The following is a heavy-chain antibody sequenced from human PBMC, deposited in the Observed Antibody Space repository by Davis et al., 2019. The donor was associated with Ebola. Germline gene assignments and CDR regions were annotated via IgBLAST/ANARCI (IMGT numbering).Heavy chain of an antibody. CDR3: ARWASVGY. CDR1: GYTFSNYW. Sequence: GESLKISCSVSGYTFSNYWMSWVRQAPGKGLEWVANMNQDGSAKYYVDSVTGRFTISRDNVKNSLYLQMDSLRAEDTAVYYCARWASVGYWGQGTLVTVSS. V-gene: IGHV3-7*01. CDR2: MNQDGSAK. J-gene: IGHJ4*02. D-gene: IGHD1-26*01.